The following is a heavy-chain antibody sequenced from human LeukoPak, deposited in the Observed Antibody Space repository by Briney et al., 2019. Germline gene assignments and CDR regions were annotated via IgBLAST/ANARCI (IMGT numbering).Heavy chain of an antibody. V-gene: IGHV3-30*18. CDR3: AKHYDFWSGYIRGFDS. D-gene: IGHD3-3*01. Sequence: GGSLRLSCAASGFTISSYSMHWVRQPPGKGLQWVALISYDGRGENYADSVKGRFTTSRDTSNNTLYLQMNGLGTDDTAVYYCAKHYDFWSGYIRGFDSWGQGTLVTVSS. J-gene: IGHJ4*02. CDR1: GFTISSYS. CDR2: ISYDGRGE.